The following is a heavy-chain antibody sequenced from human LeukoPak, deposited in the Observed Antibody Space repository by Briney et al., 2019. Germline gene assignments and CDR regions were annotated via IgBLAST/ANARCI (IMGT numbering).Heavy chain of an antibody. D-gene: IGHD3-22*01. Sequence: SETLSLTCTVSGGSISSSSYYWGWIRQPPGKGLEWIGEINHSGSTNYNPSLKSRITISVDTSKNQFSLKLSSATAADTAVYYCARKTKVSMIVVVTRYYFDYWGQGTLVTVSS. CDR3: ARKTKVSMIVVVTRYYFDY. V-gene: IGHV4-39*07. CDR1: GGSISSSSYY. CDR2: INHSGST. J-gene: IGHJ4*02.